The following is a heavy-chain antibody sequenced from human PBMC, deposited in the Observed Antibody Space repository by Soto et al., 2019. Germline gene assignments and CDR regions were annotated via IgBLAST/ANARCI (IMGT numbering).Heavy chain of an antibody. Sequence: QVQLVQSGAEVKKPGSSVKVSCKASGGTFSSYAISWVRQAPGQGLEWMGGIIPIFGTANYAQKFQGRVTITADESTSTAYMELSSLRSEDTAVYYCVRERISRVGDYYYYGMDVWGQGTTVTVSS. CDR3: VRERISRVGDYYYYGMDV. V-gene: IGHV1-69*01. D-gene: IGHD1-26*01. CDR1: GGTFSSYA. J-gene: IGHJ6*02. CDR2: IIPIFGTA.